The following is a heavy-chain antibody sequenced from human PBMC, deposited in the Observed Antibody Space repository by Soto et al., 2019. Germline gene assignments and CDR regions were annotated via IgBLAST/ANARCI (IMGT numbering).Heavy chain of an antibody. CDR3: ARDTVRYCSGGSCYSDYYYGMDV. D-gene: IGHD2-15*01. CDR2: IIPIFGTA. Sequence: SVKVYCKASGGTFSSYAISWVRQAPGQGLEWMGGIIPIFGTANYAQKFQGRVKITADESTSTAYMELSSLRSEDTAVYYCARDTVRYCSGGSCYSDYYYGMDVWGQGTTGTVSS. V-gene: IGHV1-69*13. CDR1: GGTFSSYA. J-gene: IGHJ6*02.